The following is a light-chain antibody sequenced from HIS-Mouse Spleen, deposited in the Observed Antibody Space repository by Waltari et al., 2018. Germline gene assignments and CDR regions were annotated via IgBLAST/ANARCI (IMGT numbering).Light chain of an antibody. CDR1: ALPKKY. Sequence: SYELTQPPSVSVSSGQTARITCSGDALPKKYAYWYQQKSGQAPLLVLYEDSQRPSGIPDRFSGSISGTMASLTISGAQVEDEADYYCYSTDSSGNHRVFGGGTKLTVL. CDR3: YSTDSSGNHRV. CDR2: EDS. J-gene: IGLJ2*01. V-gene: IGLV3-10*01.